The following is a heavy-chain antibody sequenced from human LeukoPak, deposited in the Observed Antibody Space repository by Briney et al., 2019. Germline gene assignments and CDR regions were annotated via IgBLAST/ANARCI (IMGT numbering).Heavy chain of an antibody. J-gene: IGHJ4*02. Sequence: ASVKVSCKASGYTFSGYAIHWVRQAPGQRFEWMGWINAGNGHTKYSQNFQGRVTITRDSSANIVYMDVSSLASEDTAVYYCARGIWSATRVDYYLDNWGRGTLVTVSS. CDR3: ARGIWSATRVDYYLDN. CDR1: GYTFSGYA. D-gene: IGHD5-24*01. CDR2: INAGNGHT. V-gene: IGHV1-3*01.